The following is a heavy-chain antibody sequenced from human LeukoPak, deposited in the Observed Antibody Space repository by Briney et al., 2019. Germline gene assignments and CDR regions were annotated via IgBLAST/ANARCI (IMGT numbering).Heavy chain of an antibody. CDR3: ARDQGGSYYRPFDY. CDR1: GGSISSGSYY. D-gene: IGHD1-26*01. J-gene: IGHJ4*02. V-gene: IGHV4-61*02. Sequence: SQTLSLTCTVSGGSISSGSYYWSWIRQPAGKGLEWIVRIYTSGSTNYNPSLKSRVTISVDTSKNQFSLKLSSVTAADTAVYYCARDQGGSYYRPFDYWGQGTLVTVSS. CDR2: IYTSGST.